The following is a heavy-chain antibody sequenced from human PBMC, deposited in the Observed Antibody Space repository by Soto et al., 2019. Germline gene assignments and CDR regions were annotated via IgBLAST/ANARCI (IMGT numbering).Heavy chain of an antibody. CDR2: IIPLLKTV. Sequence: QEELVQSGAEVKKPGSSVNVSCKASGGTFASYSITWVRQAPGQRLEWMGEIIPLLKTVNYAQKFPGRVTITGDRSTITVAIALSRLRTDHTAVYYCARVPVGLFVYMDVWGPGTPVTVS. V-gene: IGHV1-69*06. J-gene: IGHJ6*02. CDR3: ARVPVGLFVYMDV. CDR1: GGTFASYS. D-gene: IGHD6-6*01.